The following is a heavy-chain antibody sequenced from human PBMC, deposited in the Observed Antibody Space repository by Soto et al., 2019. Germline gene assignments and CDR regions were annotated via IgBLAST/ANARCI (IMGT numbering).Heavy chain of an antibody. Sequence: QLQLQESGPGLVKPSETLSLTCTVSSGSISSTIYSWDWIRQPPGKGLEWIGSIFYSGSTYYNPSLKSRVTISVQTYKNQFSLTLTSVTPADTAVYYCARQCRGVTCHWFVPWGQGTLVTVSS. CDR2: IFYSGST. V-gene: IGHV4-39*01. J-gene: IGHJ5*02. CDR1: SGSISSTIYS. CDR3: ARQCRGVTCHWFVP. D-gene: IGHD2-15*01.